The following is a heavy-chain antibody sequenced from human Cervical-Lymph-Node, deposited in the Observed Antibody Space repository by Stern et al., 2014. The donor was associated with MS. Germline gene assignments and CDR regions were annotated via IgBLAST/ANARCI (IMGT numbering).Heavy chain of an antibody. CDR1: GFSLTTSGMC. Sequence: QITLKESGPALVKPTKTLTMTCTFSGFSLTTSGMCVSWIRQPPGKALQWIALIDWDDDKSYNTSLKTRLTISKDTSKNQVVLTMTNMDPVDTATYYCARFYSSSSFADAFDIWGQGTMVTVSS. CDR2: IDWDDDK. D-gene: IGHD6-6*01. J-gene: IGHJ3*02. CDR3: ARFYSSSSFADAFDI. V-gene: IGHV2-70*01.